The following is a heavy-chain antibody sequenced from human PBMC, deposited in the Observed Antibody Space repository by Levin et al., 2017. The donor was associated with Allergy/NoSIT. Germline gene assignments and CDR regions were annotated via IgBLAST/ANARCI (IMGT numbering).Heavy chain of an antibody. J-gene: IGHJ6*03. D-gene: IGHD5-12*01. CDR1: GGSISSYY. Sequence: SETLSLTCTVSGGSISSYYWSWIRQPPGKGLEWIGYIYYSGSTNYNPSLKSRVTISVDTSKNQFSLKLSSVTAADTAVYYCARVVDIVATAAWVSDDYYMDVWGKGTTVTVSS. V-gene: IGHV4-59*01. CDR2: IYYSGST. CDR3: ARVVDIVATAAWVSDDYYMDV.